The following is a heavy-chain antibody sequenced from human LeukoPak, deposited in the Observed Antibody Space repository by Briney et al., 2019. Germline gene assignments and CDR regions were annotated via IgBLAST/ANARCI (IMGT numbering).Heavy chain of an antibody. CDR2: INHSGST. V-gene: IGHV4-34*01. J-gene: IGHJ6*02. D-gene: IGHD2-15*01. CDR3: ARSVVVAATTHYYYYYGMDV. Sequence: PSETLSLTCAVYGGSFSGYYWSWIRQPPGKGLEWIGGINHSGSTNYNPSLKSRVTISVDTSKNQFSLKLSSVTAADTAVYYCARSVVVAATTHYYYYYGMDVWGQGTTVTVSS. CDR1: GGSFSGYY.